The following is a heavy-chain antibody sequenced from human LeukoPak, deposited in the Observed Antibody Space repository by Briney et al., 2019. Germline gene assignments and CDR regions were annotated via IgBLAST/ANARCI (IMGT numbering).Heavy chain of an antibody. CDR1: GGSISSYY. CDR2: IYYSGST. Sequence: SETLSLTCAVSGGSISSYYWSWIRQPPGKGLEWVGYIYYSGSTKYNPSLKSRVTISVDASKTQFSLKLNSVTAADTAVYYCARGSRELYYFDYWGQGTLVTVSS. V-gene: IGHV4-59*01. CDR3: ARGSRELYYFDY. J-gene: IGHJ4*02. D-gene: IGHD1-7*01.